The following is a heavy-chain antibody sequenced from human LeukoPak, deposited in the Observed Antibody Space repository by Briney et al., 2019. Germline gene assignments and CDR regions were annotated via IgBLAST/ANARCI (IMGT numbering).Heavy chain of an antibody. V-gene: IGHV4-34*01. Sequence: SSETLSLTCAVYGGSFSGYYWSWIRQPPGKGLEWIGEINHSGSTNYNPSLKSRVTISVDTSKNQFSLKLSSVTAADTAVYYCARTSGGIYDSSGYYTYWGQGTLVTVSS. D-gene: IGHD3-22*01. CDR1: GGSFSGYY. CDR2: INHSGST. CDR3: ARTSGGIYDSSGYYTY. J-gene: IGHJ4*02.